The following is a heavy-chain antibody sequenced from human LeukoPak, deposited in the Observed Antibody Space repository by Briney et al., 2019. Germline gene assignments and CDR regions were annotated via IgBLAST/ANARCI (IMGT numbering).Heavy chain of an antibody. CDR3: AREDRLSFDI. V-gene: IGHV6-1*01. Sequence: SQTLSLTCAISGDSVSSNNAAWDWIRQSPSRGLEWLGRTYYRPKWYYDYAVSLKSRVTINPDTSKNHFSLQLSSVAPADTAVYFCAREDRLSFDIWGQGTMVTVSS. CDR1: GDSVSSNNAA. J-gene: IGHJ3*02. CDR2: TYYRPKWYY. D-gene: IGHD5-12*01.